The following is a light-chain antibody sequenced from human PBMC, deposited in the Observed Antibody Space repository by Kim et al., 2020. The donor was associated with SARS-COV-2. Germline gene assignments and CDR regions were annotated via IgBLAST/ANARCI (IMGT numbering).Light chain of an antibody. Sequence: QPTTLSCAGTGSGLGAYAYDSWYQQHPGKTPKLMIYDVTKRPSGVSNPVAASKSGDTASLAISGLQSEDEADYYCSSYASGDTWVFGGGTKVTVL. CDR1: GSGLGAYAY. CDR3: SSYASGDTWV. V-gene: IGLV2-14*03. J-gene: IGLJ3*02. CDR2: DVT.